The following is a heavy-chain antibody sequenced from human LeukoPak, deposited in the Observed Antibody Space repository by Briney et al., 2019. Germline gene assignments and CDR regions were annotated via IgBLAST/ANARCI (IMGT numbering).Heavy chain of an antibody. CDR1: GFTVSTNY. Sequence: GGSLRLSCAASGFTVSTNYMNWVRQAPGKGLEWVAVISYVGSNKYYADSVKGRFTISRDNSKNTLYLQMNSLRAEDTAVYYCARILDSAWGELGYWGQGTLVTVSS. V-gene: IGHV3-30*03. CDR3: ARILDSAWGELGY. J-gene: IGHJ4*02. CDR2: ISYVGSNK. D-gene: IGHD6-19*01.